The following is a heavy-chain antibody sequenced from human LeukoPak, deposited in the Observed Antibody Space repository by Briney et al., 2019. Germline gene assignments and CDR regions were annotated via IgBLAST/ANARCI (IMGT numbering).Heavy chain of an antibody. V-gene: IGHV3-48*03. CDR2: ISSSGSTI. J-gene: IGHJ6*04. CDR3: AELGITMIGGV. D-gene: IGHD3-10*02. CDR1: GFTFSSYE. Sequence: GGSLRLSCAATGFTFSSYEMNWVREAPGKELEWVSYISSSGSTIYYADSVKGRFTISRDNAKNSLYLQMNSLRAEDTAVYYCAELGITMIGGVWGKGTTVTISS.